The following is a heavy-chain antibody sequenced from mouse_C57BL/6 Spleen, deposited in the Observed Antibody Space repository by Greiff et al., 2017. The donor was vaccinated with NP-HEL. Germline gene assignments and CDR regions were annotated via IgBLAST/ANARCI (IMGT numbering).Heavy chain of an antibody. V-gene: IGHV1-59*01. CDR2: IDPSDSYT. Sequence: QVQLQQPGAELVRPGPSVKLSCKASGYTFTSYWMHWVKQRPGQGLEWIGVIDPSDSYTNYNQKFKGKATLTVDTSSSTAYMQLSSLTSEDSAVYYCARSDAMYYWSQGTSVTVSS. CDR3: ARSDAMYY. J-gene: IGHJ4*01. CDR1: GYTFTSYW.